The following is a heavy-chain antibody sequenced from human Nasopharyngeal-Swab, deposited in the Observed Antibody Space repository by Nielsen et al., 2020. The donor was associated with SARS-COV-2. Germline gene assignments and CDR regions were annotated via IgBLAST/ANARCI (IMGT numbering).Heavy chain of an antibody. J-gene: IGHJ6*02. V-gene: IGHV3-13*01. CDR3: ARGYCSGGDCYFYYHGLDV. CDR1: GFTFRNHD. D-gene: IGHD2-15*01. CDR2: IGSAGDT. Sequence: GGSLRLFCAASGFTFRNHDMHWVRQAAGKGLEWVSGIGSAGDTFYPVSVKGRFTISRDNAKNSVYLQMKNLRAGDTAVYYCARGYCSGGDCYFYYHGLDVWGQGTTVTVSS.